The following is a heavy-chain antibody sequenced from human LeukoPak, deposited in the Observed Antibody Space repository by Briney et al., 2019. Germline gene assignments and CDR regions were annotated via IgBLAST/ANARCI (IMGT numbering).Heavy chain of an antibody. Sequence: PSETLSLTCTVSGGSVSSGSYYWSWIRQPPGKGLEWIGYIYYSGNTNYNPSLKSRVTISVDTSKNQFSLKLSSVTAADTAVYYCARHSRGVTSAYYFWIDPWGQGTLVTVSS. V-gene: IGHV4-61*01. CDR1: GGSVSSGSYY. CDR3: ARHSRGVTSAYYFWIDP. CDR2: IYYSGNT. D-gene: IGHD2/OR15-2a*01. J-gene: IGHJ5*02.